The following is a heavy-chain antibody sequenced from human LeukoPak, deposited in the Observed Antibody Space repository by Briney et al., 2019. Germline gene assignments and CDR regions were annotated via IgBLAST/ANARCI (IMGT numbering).Heavy chain of an antibody. V-gene: IGHV3-11*06. CDR2: ISSSSSYT. D-gene: IGHD3-16*02. CDR1: GFTFSDYY. J-gene: IGHJ4*02. Sequence: GGSLRLSCAASGFTFSDYYMSWIRQAPGKGLDWVSYISSSSSYTNYADSVKGRFTISRDNAKNSLYLQMNSLRAEDTAVYYCARNDYDYVWGSYRYTFFDYWGQGTLVTVSS. CDR3: ARNDYDYVWGSYRYTFFDY.